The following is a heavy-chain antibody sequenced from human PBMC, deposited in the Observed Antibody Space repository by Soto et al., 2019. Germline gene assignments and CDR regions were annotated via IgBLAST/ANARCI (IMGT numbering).Heavy chain of an antibody. J-gene: IGHJ5*02. CDR2: ISGSGGSA. CDR3: VKAERSSIAGAGTCGA. V-gene: IGHV3-23*01. CDR1: GFSFSSCA. D-gene: IGHD6-19*01. Sequence: EVQLLESGGGLVQPGGSLRLSCAASGFSFSSCAMTWVRQVPGKGLEWVSAISGSGGSAYYADSVKGRFTISRDNSKYTLYLQMNSLRAEDTAVYYCVKAERSSIAGAGTCGAWGQGTLVTVSS.